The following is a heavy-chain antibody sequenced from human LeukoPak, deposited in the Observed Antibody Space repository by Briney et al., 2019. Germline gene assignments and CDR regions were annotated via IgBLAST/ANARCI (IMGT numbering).Heavy chain of an antibody. Sequence: SVKVSCKASGYTFTGYYMHWVRQAPGQGLEWMGRIIPILGIANYAQKFQGRVTITADKSTSTAYMELSSLRSEDTAVYYCARYGDSSGHYYYYYGMDVWGQGTTVTVSS. D-gene: IGHD3-22*01. V-gene: IGHV1-69*02. CDR1: GYTFTGYY. CDR3: ARYGDSSGHYYYYYGMDV. J-gene: IGHJ6*02. CDR2: IIPILGIA.